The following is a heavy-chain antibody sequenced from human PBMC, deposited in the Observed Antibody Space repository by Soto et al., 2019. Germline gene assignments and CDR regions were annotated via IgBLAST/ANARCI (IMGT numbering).Heavy chain of an antibody. CDR2: ISGSGGST. CDR1: GFTFSSYA. CDR3: ANYRSRQRNYYYYYYGMDV. V-gene: IGHV3-23*01. Sequence: GGSLRLSCAASGFTFSSYAMSWVRQAPGKGLEWVSAISGSGGSTYYADSVKGRFTISRDNSKNTLYLQMNSLRAEDTAVYYCANYRSRQRNYYYYYYGMDVWGQGTTVTVSS. D-gene: IGHD6-13*01. J-gene: IGHJ6*02.